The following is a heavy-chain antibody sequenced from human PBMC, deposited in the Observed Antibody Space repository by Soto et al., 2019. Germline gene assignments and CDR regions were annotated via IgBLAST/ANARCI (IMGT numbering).Heavy chain of an antibody. D-gene: IGHD3-10*01. CDR2: IYYSGST. V-gene: IGHV4-61*01. CDR1: GGSVSSGSYY. CDR3: ARARAVWFGELLYYYGMDV. Sequence: PSETLSLTCTVSGGSVSSGSYYWSWIRQPPGKGLEWIGYIYYSGSTDYNPSLKSRVTISVDTSKNQFSLKLSSVTAADTAVYYCARARAVWFGELLYYYGMDVWGQGTTVTVS. J-gene: IGHJ6*02.